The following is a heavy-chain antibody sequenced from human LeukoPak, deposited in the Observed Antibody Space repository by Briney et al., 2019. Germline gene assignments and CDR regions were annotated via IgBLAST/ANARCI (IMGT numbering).Heavy chain of an antibody. CDR3: AKGMGSDWFLSHDYFYYGLDV. CDR1: GFTSSTYA. J-gene: IGHJ6*02. Sequence: GGSLRLSCSASGFTSSTYALSWVRQAPGKGLEWVSVISGSGGRRYYVDSVKGRFTISRDSSQNTLYLQMNSLRVEDTAVHYCAKGMGSDWFLSHDYFYYGLDVWGQGTTVTVSS. CDR2: ISGSGGRR. D-gene: IGHD6-19*01. V-gene: IGHV3-23*01.